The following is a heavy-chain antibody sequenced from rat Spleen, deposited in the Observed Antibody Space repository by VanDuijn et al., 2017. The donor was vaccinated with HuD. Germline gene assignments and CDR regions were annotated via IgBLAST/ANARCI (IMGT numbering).Heavy chain of an antibody. CDR1: GFTFSSYW. Sequence: EVQLVETGGDLVQPGRSLKLSCVASGFTFSSYWMYWIRQAPGKGLEWVSSINPDGGTTYYPDSVEGRFTISRDNVKSTLYLQVDSLRSEDTTTYYCARQATTVPSYFDYWGQGVMVTVSS. V-gene: IGHV5-58*01. D-gene: IGHD1-1*01. CDR3: ARQATTVPSYFDY. CDR2: INPDGGTT. J-gene: IGHJ2*01.